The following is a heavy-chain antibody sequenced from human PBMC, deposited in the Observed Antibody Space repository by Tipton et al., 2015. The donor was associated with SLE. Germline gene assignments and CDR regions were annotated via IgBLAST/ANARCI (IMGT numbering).Heavy chain of an antibody. Sequence: GLVKPSETLSLICAVYGGSFSGYCWSWIRQPPGKGLEWIGEIDHSGSTNYNPSLKSRVTISLDTSKNQFSLRLSSVTAADTAVYYCAREVEYQLLLPYMDVWGKGTTVTVSS. CDR3: AREVEYQLLLPYMDV. J-gene: IGHJ6*03. D-gene: IGHD2-2*01. CDR2: IDHSGST. CDR1: GGSFSGYC. V-gene: IGHV4-34*01.